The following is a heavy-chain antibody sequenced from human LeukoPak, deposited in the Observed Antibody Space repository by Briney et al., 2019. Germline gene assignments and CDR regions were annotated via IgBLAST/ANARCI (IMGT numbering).Heavy chain of an antibody. V-gene: IGHV4-59*01. CDR1: GGSISSYY. D-gene: IGHD5-18*01. J-gene: IGHJ4*02. CDR2: IYYSGST. Sequence: PSETLSLTCTVSGGSISSYYWSWIRQPPGKGLEWIGYIYYSGSTNYNPSLKSRVTISVDTSKNQFSLKLSSVTAADTAVYYCAREEYSYGLGYWGQGTLVTVSS. CDR3: AREEYSYGLGY.